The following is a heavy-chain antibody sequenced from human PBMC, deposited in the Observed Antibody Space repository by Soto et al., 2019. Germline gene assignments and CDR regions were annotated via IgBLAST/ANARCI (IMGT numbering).Heavy chain of an antibody. CDR2: IKQDGSER. CDR1: GFTFSSYW. Sequence: EVQLVESGGGLVQPGGSLRLSCAASGFTFSSYWMSWVRQAPGKGLEWVANIKQDGSERNYVDSVEGRFTISRDNAKNSLYLQMNSLRAEDTAVYYCARPRSSSYYYYYALDVWGQGTTVTVSS. J-gene: IGHJ6*02. V-gene: IGHV3-7*03. CDR3: ARPRSSSYYYYYALDV. D-gene: IGHD6-6*01.